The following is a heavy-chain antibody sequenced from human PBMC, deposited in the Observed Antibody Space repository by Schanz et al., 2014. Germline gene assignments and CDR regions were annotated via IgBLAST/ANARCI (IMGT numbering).Heavy chain of an antibody. V-gene: IGHV4-39*01. D-gene: IGHD6-19*01. Sequence: QLQMQESGPGLVKPSETLSLTCSVSGDSISSTSYYWGWIRQPPGKGLERIGSIYYSGSTYYNASLKGGLPISVDTSKTQFSLNLNSVTAADSAVYYCARLWGGWRIPDYWGQGTLVTVSS. J-gene: IGHJ4*02. CDR2: IYYSGST. CDR1: GDSISSTSYY. CDR3: ARLWGGWRIPDY.